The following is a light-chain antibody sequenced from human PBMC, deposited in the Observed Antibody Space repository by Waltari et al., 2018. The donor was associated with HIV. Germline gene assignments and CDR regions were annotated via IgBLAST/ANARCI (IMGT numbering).Light chain of an antibody. J-gene: IGLJ2*01. Sequence: QSALTQSPSASGSPGPSVNISCSGANSDISDYNYVSWYQQHSDRPPKLIIFEVTKRPSGVPDRFSGSKSGNTASLFVSGHQPEDEATYFCSAFAGTHKLFGGGTKLTVL. V-gene: IGLV2-8*01. CDR2: EVT. CDR3: SAFAGTHKL. CDR1: NSDISDYNY.